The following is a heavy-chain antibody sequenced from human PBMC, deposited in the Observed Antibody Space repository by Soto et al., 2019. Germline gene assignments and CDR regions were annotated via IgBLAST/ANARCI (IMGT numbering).Heavy chain of an antibody. CDR2: IYPGDSDT. CDR3: ARYSGSYCHYLDF. V-gene: IGHV5-51*01. Sequence: GESLEISCKGSGYSFASHWVAWVRQMPEKGLEWIGTIYPGDSDTKYSSAFRGHVTISADTSVSTAYLQWRSLEATDSAIYYCARYSGSYCHYLDFWGQGTLVTVSS. CDR1: GYSFASHW. J-gene: IGHJ4*02. D-gene: IGHD1-26*01.